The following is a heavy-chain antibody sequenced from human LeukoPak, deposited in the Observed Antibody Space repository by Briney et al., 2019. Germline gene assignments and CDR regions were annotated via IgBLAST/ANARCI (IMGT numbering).Heavy chain of an antibody. CDR1: GFTVSNKY. CDR2: IGSNGNAI. CDR3: ARDRSGYGDYTDY. J-gene: IGHJ4*02. D-gene: IGHD4-17*01. Sequence: GGSLRLSCAASGFTVSNKYMTWVRQAPGKGLEWVSYIGSNGNAIYYADSVRGRFTISRDNARNSLYLQMNSLRAEDTAVYYCARDRSGYGDYTDYWGQGTLVTVSS. V-gene: IGHV3-11*01.